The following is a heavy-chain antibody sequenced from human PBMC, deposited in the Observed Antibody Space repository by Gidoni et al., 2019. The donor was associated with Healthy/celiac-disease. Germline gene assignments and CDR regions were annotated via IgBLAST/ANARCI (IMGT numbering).Heavy chain of an antibody. CDR3: TTLYSSSWRTTEEDPIDY. Sequence: EVQLVESGGGLVKPGGYLRLACAASGFTFSNAWMSWVRQTPGKGLEWVGRIKSKTDGGTTDYAAPVKGKFNISRDDSKNTLYLQMNSLKTEDTAVYYCTTLYSSSWRTTEEDPIDYWGQGTLVTVSS. CDR2: IKSKTDGGTT. V-gene: IGHV3-15*01. D-gene: IGHD6-13*01. J-gene: IGHJ4*02. CDR1: GFTFSNAW.